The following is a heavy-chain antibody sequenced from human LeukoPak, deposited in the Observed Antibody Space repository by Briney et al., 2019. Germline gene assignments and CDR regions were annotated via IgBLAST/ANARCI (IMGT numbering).Heavy chain of an antibody. CDR2: ISYDGSNK. V-gene: IGHV3-30*18. CDR1: GFTFSSSG. J-gene: IGHJ4*02. Sequence: GGSLRLSCAASGFTFSSSGVNWVRQAPGKGLEWVAVISYDGSNKYYADSVKGRFTISRDNSKNTLYLQMNSLRAEDTAVYYCAKATLRLGEVHYFDYWGQGTLVTVSS. D-gene: IGHD3-16*01. CDR3: AKATLRLGEVHYFDY.